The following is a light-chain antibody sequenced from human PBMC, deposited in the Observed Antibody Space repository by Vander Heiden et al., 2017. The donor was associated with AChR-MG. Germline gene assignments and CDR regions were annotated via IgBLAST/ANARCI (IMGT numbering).Light chain of an antibody. CDR2: QDF. CDR3: QAWDSSSVV. CDR1: KLGDKY. J-gene: IGLJ2*01. V-gene: IGLV3-1*01. Sequence: SYELTPPPSVSVSPGQTVSITCSGDKLGDKYASWYQQKPGQSPVLVIYQDFNRPSGIPERFSGSNSGNTATLTIRGTQAMDEADYYCQAWDSSSVVFGGGTKLTVL.